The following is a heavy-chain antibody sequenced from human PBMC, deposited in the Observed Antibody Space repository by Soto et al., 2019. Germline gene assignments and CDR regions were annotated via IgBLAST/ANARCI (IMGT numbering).Heavy chain of an antibody. CDR1: GGTFSSYA. CDR2: IIPIFGTA. D-gene: IGHD6-13*01. J-gene: IGHJ4*02. Sequence: QVQLVQSGAEVKKPGSSVKVSCKASGGTFSSYAISWVRQAPGQGLEWMGGIIPIFGTANYAQKFQGRVTITADESTSTAYMELSSRRSEDTAVYYCARGSDGYSSSWYGYYFDYWGQGTLVTVSS. CDR3: ARGSDGYSSSWYGYYFDY. V-gene: IGHV1-69*01.